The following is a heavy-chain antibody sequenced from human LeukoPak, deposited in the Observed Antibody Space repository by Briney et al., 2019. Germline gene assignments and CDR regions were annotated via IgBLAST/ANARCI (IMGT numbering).Heavy chain of an antibody. V-gene: IGHV4-59*01. CDR2: IYYTGST. CDR1: GGSISSNY. CDR3: ARSPSPMGSYGYFGFDY. J-gene: IGHJ4*02. Sequence: SETLSLTCTVSGGSISSNYWNWSRQPPGQGLERIGYIYYTGSTNYNPSLKSRVTISVDTSKNQFSLKVSYVTAADTAVYYCARSPSPMGSYGYFGFDYWGQGTLVTVSS. D-gene: IGHD5-18*01.